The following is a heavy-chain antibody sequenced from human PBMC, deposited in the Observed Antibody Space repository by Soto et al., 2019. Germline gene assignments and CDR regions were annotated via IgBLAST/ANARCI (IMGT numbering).Heavy chain of an antibody. D-gene: IGHD2-15*01. CDR3: ARVVRGGGNPSKGYYGMDV. CDR2: IIPIFGTA. J-gene: IGHJ6*02. CDR1: GGPLISYA. V-gene: IGHV1-69*13. Sequence: SVKVPCTASGGPLISYAIIWVRQAPGQGLEWMGGIIPIFGTANYAQKFQGRVTITADESTSTAYMELSSLRSEDTAVYYCARVVRGGGNPSKGYYGMDVWGQGTTVTV.